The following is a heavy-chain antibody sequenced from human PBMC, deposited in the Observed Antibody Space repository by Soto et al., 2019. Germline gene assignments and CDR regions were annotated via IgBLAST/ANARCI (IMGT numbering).Heavy chain of an antibody. D-gene: IGHD2-15*01. CDR1: GGSITSYY. J-gene: IGHJ6*02. Sequence: QVQLQESGPGLVKPSETLSLTCTVSGGSITSYYWSWIRQPPGKGLEWIGFIDYSGSTNYNPSLKRRVTISVATSKNQFSLKLFSVTAADTAVYYCASRPVGYCSGGRCYPYYGMDVWGQGTTVTVSS. CDR2: IDYSGST. CDR3: ASRPVGYCSGGRCYPYYGMDV. V-gene: IGHV4-59*01.